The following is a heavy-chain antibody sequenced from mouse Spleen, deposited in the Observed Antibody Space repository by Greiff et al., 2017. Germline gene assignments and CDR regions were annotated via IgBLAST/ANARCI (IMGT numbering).Heavy chain of an antibody. Sequence: EVQGVESGGGLVQPGGSLKLSCAASGFTFSDYYMYWVRQTPEKRLEWVAYISNGGGSTYYPDTVKGRFTISRDNAKNTLYLQMSRLKSEDTAMYYCARHNWVYYAMDYWGQGTSVTVSS. CDR3: ARHNWVYYAMDY. V-gene: IGHV5-12*01. CDR2: ISNGGGST. D-gene: IGHD4-1*01. J-gene: IGHJ4*01. CDR1: GFTFSDYY.